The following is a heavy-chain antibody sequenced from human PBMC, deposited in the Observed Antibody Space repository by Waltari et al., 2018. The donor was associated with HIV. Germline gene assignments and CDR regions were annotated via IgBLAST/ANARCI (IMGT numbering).Heavy chain of an antibody. V-gene: IGHV3-33*01. CDR3: ARDVQGYCGGERCFYGMDV. CDR2: IWYDGSNT. D-gene: IGHD2-21*01. Sequence: QVQLVESGGGVVQPGRSLRLSCAASGFTVSTYGMHWVRQAPGKGLGGVAVIWYDGSNTYYTDSVKCRFTISRDNSKNTLYLQMYSLRAEDTAVYYCARDVQGYCGGERCFYGMDVWGQGTTVTVSS. J-gene: IGHJ6*02. CDR1: GFTVSTYG.